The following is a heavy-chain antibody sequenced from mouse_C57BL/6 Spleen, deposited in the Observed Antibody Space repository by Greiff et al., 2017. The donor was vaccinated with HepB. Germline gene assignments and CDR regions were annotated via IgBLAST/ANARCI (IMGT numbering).Heavy chain of an antibody. CDR2: IYPRDGST. J-gene: IGHJ1*03. Sequence: VKLQESGPELVKPGASVKLSCKASGYTFTSYDINWVKQRPGQGLEWIGWIYPRDGSTKYNEKFKGKATLTVDTSSSTAYMELHSLTSEDSAVYFCAREENWVRYWYFDVWGTGTTVTVSS. CDR1: GYTFTSYD. CDR3: AREENWVRYWYFDV. V-gene: IGHV1-85*01. D-gene: IGHD4-1*01.